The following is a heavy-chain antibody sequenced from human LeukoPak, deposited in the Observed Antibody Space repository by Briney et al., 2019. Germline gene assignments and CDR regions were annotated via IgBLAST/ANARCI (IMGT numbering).Heavy chain of an antibody. CDR1: GFTFDDYA. CDR3: AKSESPHLHYFDNSGSYRNWFDP. J-gene: IGHJ5*02. V-gene: IGHV3-9*01. Sequence: PGRSLRLSCAASGFTFDDYAMHWVRQAPGKSLEWVSGISWNSGSIGYADSVKGRFTSSRDNAKNSLYLQMNNLRAEDTAFYYCAKSESPHLHYFDNSGSYRNWFDPWGQGTLVTVSS. D-gene: IGHD3-22*01. CDR2: ISWNSGSI.